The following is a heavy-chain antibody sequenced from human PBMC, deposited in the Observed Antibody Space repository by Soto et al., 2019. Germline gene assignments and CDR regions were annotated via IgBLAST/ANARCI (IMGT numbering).Heavy chain of an antibody. Sequence: GGSLRLSCAASGFTFSSYGMHWVRQAPGKGLEWVAVISYDGSNKYYADSVKGRFTISRDNSKNTLYLQMNSLRAEDTAVYYCAKDPRYYSSSPTGYFDYWGQGTLVTVSS. D-gene: IGHD6-6*01. V-gene: IGHV3-30*18. CDR1: GFTFSSYG. CDR3: AKDPRYYSSSPTGYFDY. J-gene: IGHJ4*02. CDR2: ISYDGSNK.